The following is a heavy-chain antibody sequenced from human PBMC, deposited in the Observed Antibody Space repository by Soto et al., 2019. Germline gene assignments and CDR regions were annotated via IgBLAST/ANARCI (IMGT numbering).Heavy chain of an antibody. CDR2: IYSSGNT. CDR3: ARLRTTFDI. J-gene: IGHJ3*02. V-gene: IGHV4-61*05. CDR1: NGSISSRSSY. Sequence: PSETLSLTCIVSNGSISSRSSYWGWIRQPPGKGPEWIGYIYSSGNTIYNPSLKSRVTISIDTSKNQFSLKLSSVTAADTAVYYCARLRTTFDIWGQGTLVTVSS. D-gene: IGHD3-10*01.